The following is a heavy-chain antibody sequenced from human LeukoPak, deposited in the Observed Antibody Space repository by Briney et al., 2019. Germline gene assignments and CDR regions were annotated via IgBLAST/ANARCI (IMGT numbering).Heavy chain of an antibody. CDR3: ARGDYGEDY. D-gene: IGHD4-17*01. CDR1: GGSFSGYY. J-gene: IGHJ4*02. V-gene: IGHV4-34*01. Sequence: SETLSLTCAVYGGSFSGYYWSWIRQPPGKGLEWIWEINHSGSTNYNPSLKSRVTISVDTSKNQFSLKLSSVTAADTAVYYCARGDYGEDYWGQGTLVTVSS. CDR2: INHSGST.